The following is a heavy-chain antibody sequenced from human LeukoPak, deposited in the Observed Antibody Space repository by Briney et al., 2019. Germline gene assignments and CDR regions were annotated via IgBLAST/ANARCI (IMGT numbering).Heavy chain of an antibody. CDR2: ISYDGSNK. Sequence: TGGSLRLSCAASGFTFSSYGIHWVRQAPGKGLEWVAVISYDGSNKYYADSVKGRFTISRDNSKNTLYLQMNSLRAEDTAVYYCARDIPLDPRDPFDFWGQGTLVTVSS. D-gene: IGHD3-9*01. J-gene: IGHJ4*02. CDR3: ARDIPLDPRDPFDF. V-gene: IGHV3-30*03. CDR1: GFTFSSYG.